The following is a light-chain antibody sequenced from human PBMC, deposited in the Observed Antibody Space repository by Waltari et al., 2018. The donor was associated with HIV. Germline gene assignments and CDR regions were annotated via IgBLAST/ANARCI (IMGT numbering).Light chain of an antibody. Sequence: QSALTHPASVSGSPGQSLTISCTDTNSEFGDYNYVSWYQQRPGEAPKRIMSDVTNRPSGVSIRFSGAKSDNTAFLTIAGLRPEDEADYYCHSYTSGSARNYIFGTGTKVTVL. CDR2: DVT. J-gene: IGLJ1*01. V-gene: IGLV2-14*01. CDR3: HSYTSGSARNYI. CDR1: NSEFGDYNY.